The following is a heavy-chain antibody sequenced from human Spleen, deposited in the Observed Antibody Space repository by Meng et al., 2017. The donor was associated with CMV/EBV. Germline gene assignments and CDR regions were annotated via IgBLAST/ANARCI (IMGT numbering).Heavy chain of an antibody. CDR3: ARDHFSLRGIVDY. V-gene: IGHV4-59*12. Sequence: SETLSLTCSVSGGSIRGNYWSWIRQPPGRGLEWIGYIYYGGSTNYNPSLKSRVTISADTSKNQFSLKLNSVTAADTAVYYCARDHFSLRGIVDYWGQGTLVTVSS. J-gene: IGHJ4*02. D-gene: IGHD3-10*01. CDR1: GGSIRGNY. CDR2: IYYGGST.